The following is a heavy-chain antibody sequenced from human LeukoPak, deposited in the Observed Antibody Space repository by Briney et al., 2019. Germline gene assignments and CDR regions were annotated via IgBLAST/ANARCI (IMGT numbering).Heavy chain of an antibody. J-gene: IGHJ6*03. CDR1: GFTFSDYY. CDR3: ARHVWSGYYYHMDV. CDR2: ISSSGSTI. V-gene: IGHV3-11*04. D-gene: IGHD3-3*01. Sequence: KAGGSLRLSCAASGFTFSDYYMSWIRQAPGKGLEWVSYISSSGSTIYYADSVKGRFTISRDNAKNSLYLQMNSLRAEDTAVYYCARHVWSGYYYHMDVWGKGTTVTVSS.